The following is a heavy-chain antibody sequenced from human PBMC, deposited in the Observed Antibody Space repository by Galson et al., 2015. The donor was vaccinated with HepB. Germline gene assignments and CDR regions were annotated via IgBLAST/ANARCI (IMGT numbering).Heavy chain of an antibody. CDR2: IRNKAKSYST. CDR1: GFTFSDYW. J-gene: IGHJ4*02. CDR3: VLDSAGGPEY. D-gene: IGHD3-10*01. V-gene: IGHV3-72*01. Sequence: SLRLSCATSGFTFSDYWMDWVRQAPGKGLAWVGRIRNKAKSYSTEYAASVAGRFVVSRDDSRSSLYLQMNRLKSDDTAIYYCVLDSAGGPEYWGQGTLVTVSS.